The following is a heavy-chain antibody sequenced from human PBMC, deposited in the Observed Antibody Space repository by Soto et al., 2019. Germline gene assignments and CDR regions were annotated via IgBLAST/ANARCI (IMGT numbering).Heavy chain of an antibody. CDR3: ARDLNLGLGDY. Sequence: QVQLVQSGAEVKKPGASVKVSCKASGYTFTSYAISWVRQAPGQGLEWMGWISAYNGNTKYARKVQGRVTMTTDTSTSTAYRELRSLRSDDTAVYYCARDLNLGLGDYWGQGTLVTVSS. CDR1: GYTFTSYA. V-gene: IGHV1-18*01. J-gene: IGHJ4*02. CDR2: ISAYNGNT. D-gene: IGHD7-27*01.